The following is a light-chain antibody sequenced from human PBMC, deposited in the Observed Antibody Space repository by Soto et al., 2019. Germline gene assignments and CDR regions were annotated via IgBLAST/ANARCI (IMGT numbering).Light chain of an antibody. J-gene: IGKJ2*01. CDR2: GAS. CDR1: QSVSSSY. Sequence: EIVSTQSPGTLSLSPGERATLSCRASQSVSSSYLAWYQRKPGQAPRLLIYGASNRATGIPDRFSGSGSGTDFTLTISRLEPEDFSVYYCQQYGSSPPMYTFGQGTKLEIK. CDR3: QQYGSSPPMYT. V-gene: IGKV3-20*01.